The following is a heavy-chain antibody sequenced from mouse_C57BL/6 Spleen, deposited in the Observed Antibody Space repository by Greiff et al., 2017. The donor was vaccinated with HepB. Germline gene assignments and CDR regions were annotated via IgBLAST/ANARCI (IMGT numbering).Heavy chain of an antibody. CDR3: ARDRWDYAMDY. CDR1: GFTFSSYA. CDR2: ISDGGSYT. J-gene: IGHJ4*01. V-gene: IGHV5-4*01. D-gene: IGHD2-3*01. Sequence: EVQLVESGGGLVKPGGSLKLSCAASGFTFSSYAMSWVRQTPEKRLEWVATISDGGSYTYYPDNVKGRFTISRDNAKNNLYLQMSHLKSEDTAMYYCARDRWDYAMDYWGQGTSVTVSS.